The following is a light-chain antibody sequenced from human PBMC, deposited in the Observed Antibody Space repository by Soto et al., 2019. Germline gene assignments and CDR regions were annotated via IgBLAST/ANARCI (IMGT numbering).Light chain of an antibody. V-gene: IGKV3-15*01. CDR2: GAS. J-gene: IGKJ5*01. Sequence: EIVMTQSPATLSWSPGERATLSCRGSQSVSSNLAWYQQKPGQAPRLLIYGASTRATGIPGRFRGSGSGTEFTLTITSLQSEDLAVYFCQQYNNLPPDTFGQGTRLEI. CDR1: QSVSSN. CDR3: QQYNNLPPDT.